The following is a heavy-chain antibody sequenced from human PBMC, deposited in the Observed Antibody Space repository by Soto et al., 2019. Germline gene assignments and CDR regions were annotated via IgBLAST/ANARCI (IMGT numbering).Heavy chain of an antibody. D-gene: IGHD3-10*01. V-gene: IGHV1-69*06. Sequence: ASVKVSCKVSGGTFSSYRFSWVRQAPGQGLEWMGGITPVFGTPDYAQKFQGRVTVTADRSTNTAYMELSRLTSDDTAVYYCARDLPSLEVRSYGMDVWGQGTTVTVSS. CDR3: ARDLPSLEVRSYGMDV. CDR1: GGTFSSYR. CDR2: ITPVFGTP. J-gene: IGHJ6*02.